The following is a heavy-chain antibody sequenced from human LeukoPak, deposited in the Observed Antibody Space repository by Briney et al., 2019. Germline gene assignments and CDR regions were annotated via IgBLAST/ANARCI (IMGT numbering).Heavy chain of an antibody. Sequence: PGGSLRLSCAASGFPFSSYAMSWVRQAPGKGLEWVSAISGSGGNRYYADSVKGRFTISRDNAKNSLYLQMNSLRAEDTAVYYCARDQGPNLGYCSGGSCSPVFHYGMDVWGQGTTVTVSS. D-gene: IGHD2-15*01. CDR3: ARDQGPNLGYCSGGSCSPVFHYGMDV. CDR2: ISGSGGNR. V-gene: IGHV3-23*01. CDR1: GFPFSSYA. J-gene: IGHJ6*02.